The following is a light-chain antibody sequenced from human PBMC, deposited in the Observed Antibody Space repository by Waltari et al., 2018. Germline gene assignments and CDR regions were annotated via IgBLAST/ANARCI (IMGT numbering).Light chain of an antibody. CDR1: QTISIY. J-gene: IGKJ2*01. CDR3: QQLNSYRYT. CDR2: AAS. Sequence: IQLTQSPSFLSASVGDRVTITCRASQTISIYLAWYQQKPGKAPKLLIYAASTLKRGVPSRFSGSASGTEFSLTISSLQPEDSATYYCQQLNSYRYTFGQGTKLEIK. V-gene: IGKV1-9*01.